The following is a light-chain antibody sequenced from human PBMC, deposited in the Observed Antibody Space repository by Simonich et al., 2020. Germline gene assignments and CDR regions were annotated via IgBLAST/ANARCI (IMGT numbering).Light chain of an antibody. Sequence: QSALTQPASVSGSPGQSITISCTGTSSDVGCYNYVSWYQQHPGQAPKLMNYDVSNRPSGVSNRFSGAKSGNTASLTISGLQAEDEADYYCQSYDSSLSGFWVFGGGTKLTVL. J-gene: IGLJ3*02. CDR3: QSYDSSLSGFWV. CDR1: SSDVGCYNY. V-gene: IGLV2-14*03. CDR2: DVS.